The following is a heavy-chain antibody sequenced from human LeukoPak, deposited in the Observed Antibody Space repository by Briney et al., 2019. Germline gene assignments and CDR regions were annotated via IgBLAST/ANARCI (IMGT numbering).Heavy chain of an antibody. CDR2: INPSGGST. J-gene: IGHJ4*02. D-gene: IGHD3-22*01. Sequence: ASVKVSCKASGYTFTSYYMHWVRQAPGQGLEWMGIINPSGGSTSYAQKFQGRVTMTRDTSTSTVYMELSSLRSEDTAVYYCARDTSYDSSGYNPDFDYWGQGTLVTVSS. CDR3: ARDTSYDSSGYNPDFDY. CDR1: GYTFTSYY. V-gene: IGHV1-46*01.